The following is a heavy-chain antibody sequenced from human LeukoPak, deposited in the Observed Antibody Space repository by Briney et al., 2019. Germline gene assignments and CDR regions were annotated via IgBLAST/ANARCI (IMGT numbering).Heavy chain of an antibody. CDR3: AKDQDYYYYYGMGV. J-gene: IGHJ6*02. Sequence: QAGGSLRLSCAASGFTLDDYAMHWVRQAPGKGLEWVSGISWNSGSIGYADSVKGRFTISRDNAKNSLYLQMNSLRAEDTALYYCAKDQDYYYYYGMGVWGQGTTVTVSS. V-gene: IGHV3-9*01. CDR2: ISWNSGSI. CDR1: GFTLDDYA.